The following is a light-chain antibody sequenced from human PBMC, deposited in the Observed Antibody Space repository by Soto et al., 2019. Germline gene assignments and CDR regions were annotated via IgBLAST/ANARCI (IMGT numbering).Light chain of an antibody. V-gene: IGLV1-44*01. J-gene: IGLJ1*01. CDR3: AAWDDSMNGIYV. CDR2: SNN. CDR1: SSNIGSNT. Sequence: QSVLTHPPPSSGTPGQRFTISSSGSSSNIGSNTVNSYQHLPRTTPKILIYSNNQRPSRGPHLFSLSKSVTSTSLAITVVESEDEADYYCAAWDDSMNGIYVFGSGTKVTVL.